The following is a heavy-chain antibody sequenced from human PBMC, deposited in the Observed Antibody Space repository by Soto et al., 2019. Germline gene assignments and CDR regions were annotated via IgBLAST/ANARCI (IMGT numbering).Heavy chain of an antibody. CDR1: GYTFTSYA. V-gene: IGHV1-3*01. CDR2: INAGNGNT. D-gene: IGHD3-16*01. Sequence: QVQLVQSGAEVKKPGASVKVSCKASGYTFTSYAMHWVRQAPGQRLEWMGWINAGNGNTKYSQKFRGRVTITRDTSASTAYMELSSLRSEDTAVYYCATQMGEGYFDYWGQGTLVTVSS. CDR3: ATQMGEGYFDY. J-gene: IGHJ4*02.